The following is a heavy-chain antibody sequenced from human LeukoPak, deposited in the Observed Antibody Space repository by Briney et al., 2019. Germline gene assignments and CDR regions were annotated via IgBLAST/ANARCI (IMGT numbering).Heavy chain of an antibody. V-gene: IGHV3-7*01. J-gene: IGHJ4*02. CDR2: IKEDGSEK. CDR3: ARGGGWRSRTSCYVWDY. CDR1: GFTFSSYW. D-gene: IGHD2-2*01. Sequence: GGSLRLSCAVSGFTFSSYWMSWVRQAPGKGLEWVANIKEDGSEKYYVDSVKGRFTISRDNAKNSLYLQMNSLRAEDTAVYYCARGGGWRSRTSCYVWDYWGQGTLVTVSS.